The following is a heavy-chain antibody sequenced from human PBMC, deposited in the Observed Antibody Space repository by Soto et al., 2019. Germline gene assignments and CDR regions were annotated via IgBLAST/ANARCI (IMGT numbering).Heavy chain of an antibody. V-gene: IGHV4-59*08. CDR1: GGSMTNYY. J-gene: IGHJ4*02. Sequence: SETLSLTCTVSGGSMTNYYWNWIRQPPGKGLEWIGYIYYSGSTYYNPSLKSRVTISVDTSKNQFSLKLSSVTAADTAVYYCARGGYSYGPFDYWGQGTLVTVSS. D-gene: IGHD5-18*01. CDR3: ARGGYSYGPFDY. CDR2: IYYSGST.